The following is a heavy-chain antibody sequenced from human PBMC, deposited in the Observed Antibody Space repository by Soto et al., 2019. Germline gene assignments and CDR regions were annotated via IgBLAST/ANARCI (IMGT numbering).Heavy chain of an antibody. CDR1: GFTFSSYA. CDR2: ISGSGGST. CDR3: AKDQVRVYGGPAPDYYGMDV. V-gene: IGHV3-23*01. Sequence: GGSLRLSCAASGFTFSSYAMSWVRQAPGKGLEWVSAISGSGGSTYYADSVKGRFTISRDNSKNTLYLQMNSLRAEDTAVYYCAKDQVRVYGGPAPDYYGMDVWGQGTTVTVSS. J-gene: IGHJ6*02. D-gene: IGHD4-17*01.